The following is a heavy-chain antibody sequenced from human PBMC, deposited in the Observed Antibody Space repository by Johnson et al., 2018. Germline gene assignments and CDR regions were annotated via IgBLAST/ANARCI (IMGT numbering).Heavy chain of an antibody. CDR3: ARGNQYCSGNRCYSLYGMDV. V-gene: IGHV3-30*03. CDR1: GFTFSSYG. Sequence: QVQLVQSGGGVVQPGRSLRLSCAASGFTFSSYGMHWVRQAPGQGLEWVAVISYDGRNKYYADSVKGRFIITRDNAKNTLSLQMNSRRAKDTAVYYCARGNQYCSGNRCYSLYGMDVWGQGTTVTVSS. CDR2: ISYDGRNK. J-gene: IGHJ6*02. D-gene: IGHD2-15*01.